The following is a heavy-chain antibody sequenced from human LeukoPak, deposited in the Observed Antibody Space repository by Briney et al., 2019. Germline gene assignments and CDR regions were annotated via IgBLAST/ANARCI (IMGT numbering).Heavy chain of an antibody. CDR1: GFTFSSYA. CDR3: ARIPVYGSGSYYTDY. J-gene: IGHJ4*02. Sequence: PGGSLRLSCAASGFTFSSYAMHRVRQAPGKGLEWVAVISYDGSNKYYADSVKGRFTISRDNSKNTLYLQMNSLRAEDTAVYYCARIPVYGSGSYYTDYWGQGTLVTVSS. D-gene: IGHD3-10*01. CDR2: ISYDGSNK. V-gene: IGHV3-30-3*01.